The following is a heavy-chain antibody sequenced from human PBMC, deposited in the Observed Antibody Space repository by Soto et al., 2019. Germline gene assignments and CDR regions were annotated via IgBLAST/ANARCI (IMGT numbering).Heavy chain of an antibody. Sequence: SETLSLTCTVSGGSISSSSYYWGWIRQPPGKGLEWIGSIYYSGSTYYNPSLKSRVTISVDTSKNQFSLKLSSVTAADTAVYYCARQKGLATISYYFDFWGPGALVTVSS. CDR1: GGSISSSSYY. V-gene: IGHV4-39*01. D-gene: IGHD3-9*01. CDR2: IYYSGST. J-gene: IGHJ4*02. CDR3: ARQKGLATISYYFDF.